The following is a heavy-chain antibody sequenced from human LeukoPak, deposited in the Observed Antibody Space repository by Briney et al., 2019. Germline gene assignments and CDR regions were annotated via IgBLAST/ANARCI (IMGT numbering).Heavy chain of an antibody. CDR2: IYPGDSDT. Sequence: GESLKISCKGSGYSFTRKWIGWVRQMPGKGLEWMGIIYPGDSDTRYSPSFQGQVTISADKSISTAYLQWSSLKASDTAMYYCARRAQAGCSSTSCYSLLPPRDAPTRQSYFDYWGQGTLVTVSS. CDR3: ARRAQAGCSSTSCYSLLPPRDAPTRQSYFDY. D-gene: IGHD2-2*02. CDR1: GYSFTRKW. V-gene: IGHV5-51*01. J-gene: IGHJ4*02.